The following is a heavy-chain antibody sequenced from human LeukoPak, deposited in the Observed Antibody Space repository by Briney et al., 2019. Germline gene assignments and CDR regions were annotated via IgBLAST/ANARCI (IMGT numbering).Heavy chain of an antibody. Sequence: GGSLRLSCAASGFTFSSYGMHWVRQAPGKGLEWVAFIRYDGSNKYYADSVKGRFTISRDNAKSSLYLQMNSLRAEDPAVYYCVRDHYYDSSGYTPFDSWGQGTLVTVSS. CDR2: IRYDGSNK. D-gene: IGHD3-22*01. CDR3: VRDHYYDSSGYTPFDS. CDR1: GFTFSSYG. J-gene: IGHJ4*02. V-gene: IGHV3-30*02.